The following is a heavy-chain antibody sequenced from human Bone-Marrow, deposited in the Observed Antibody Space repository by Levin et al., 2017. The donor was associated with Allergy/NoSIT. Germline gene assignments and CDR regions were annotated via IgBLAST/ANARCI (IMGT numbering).Heavy chain of an antibody. D-gene: IGHD3-16*02. J-gene: IGHJ4*02. Sequence: ASVKVSCKASGGTFSSYAISWVRQAPGQGLEWMGGIIPIFGTANYAQKFQGRVTITADESTSTAYMELSSLRSEDTAVYYCARAGVGGVIGGDYWGQGTLVTVSS. V-gene: IGHV1-69*13. CDR3: ARAGVGGVIGGDY. CDR2: IIPIFGTA. CDR1: GGTFSSYA.